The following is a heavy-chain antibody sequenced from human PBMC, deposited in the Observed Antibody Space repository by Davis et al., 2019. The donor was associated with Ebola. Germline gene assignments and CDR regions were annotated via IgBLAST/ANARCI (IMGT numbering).Heavy chain of an antibody. D-gene: IGHD5-24*01. J-gene: IGHJ4*02. CDR1: GITFSRYS. Sequence: GESPKIPCAASGITFSRYSMSWIRQAPGKGLEWVSYISISSGFTNYADSVKGRFTISRDNANNSLYLQMNSLRAEDTAVYYCARGPRKMATTNFDYWGQGTLVTVSS. V-gene: IGHV3-21*05. CDR3: ARGPRKMATTNFDY. CDR2: ISISSGFT.